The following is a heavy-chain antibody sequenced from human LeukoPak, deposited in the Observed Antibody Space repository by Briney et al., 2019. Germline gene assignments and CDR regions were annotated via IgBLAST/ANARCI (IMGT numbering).Heavy chain of an antibody. CDR3: ARSRLRWYSDY. CDR1: GFTFSSYW. Sequence: GGSLRLSCAASGFTFSSYWMSWVRQAPGKGLEWVANIKQDGSEKYYVDSVKGRFTISRDNAKNSLYLQMNSLRAEDTAVCYCARSRLRWYSDYWGQGTLVTVSS. V-gene: IGHV3-7*01. J-gene: IGHJ4*02. CDR2: IKQDGSEK. D-gene: IGHD4-23*01.